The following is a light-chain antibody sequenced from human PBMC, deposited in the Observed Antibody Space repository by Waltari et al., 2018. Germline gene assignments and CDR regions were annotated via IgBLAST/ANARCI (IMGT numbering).Light chain of an antibody. CDR3: MIGHSSAHVA. Sequence: QAVLTQPSSLSASPGASASLTCTLRSDINVAAYRVYWFQQKPGSTPQFLLRYKSDSDKKQGSGVPSRFSGSNDASANAGILLISGLQSEDEADYYCMIGHSSAHVAFGGGTKLTVL. J-gene: IGLJ2*01. CDR1: SDINVAAYR. CDR2: YKSDSDK. V-gene: IGLV5-45*02.